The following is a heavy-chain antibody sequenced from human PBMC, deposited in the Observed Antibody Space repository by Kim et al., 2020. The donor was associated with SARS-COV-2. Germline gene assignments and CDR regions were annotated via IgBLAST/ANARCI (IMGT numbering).Heavy chain of an antibody. Sequence: NPSLKSRVTISVDTSKNQFSLKLSSVTAADTAVYYCARGVYGDYTPMFDPWGQGTLVTVSS. J-gene: IGHJ5*02. V-gene: IGHV4-31*02. D-gene: IGHD4-17*01. CDR3: ARGVYGDYTPMFDP.